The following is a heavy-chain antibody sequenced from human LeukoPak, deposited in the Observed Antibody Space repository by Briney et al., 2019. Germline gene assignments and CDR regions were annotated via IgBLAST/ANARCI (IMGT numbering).Heavy chain of an antibody. Sequence: PSETLSLTCTVSGGSISIFYWSWIRQPPGKGLEWIGDIYYSGTTNYNPSLKSRVTISLDTSKNQFSLRLSSVTAAGTAVYYCARIDAVAATPTSFDYWGQGTLVTVSS. V-gene: IGHV4-59*01. J-gene: IGHJ4*02. CDR2: IYYSGTT. D-gene: IGHD6-19*01. CDR1: GGSISIFY. CDR3: ARIDAVAATPTSFDY.